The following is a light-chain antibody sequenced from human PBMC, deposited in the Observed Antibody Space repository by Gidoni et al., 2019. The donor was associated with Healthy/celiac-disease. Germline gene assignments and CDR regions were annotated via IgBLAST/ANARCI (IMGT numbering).Light chain of an antibody. CDR2: AAS. Sequence: DIQMTQSPSSLSASVGDRVTITCRASQSISSYLNWYQQKPGKAPKLLIYAASSLQSGVPSRFSGSGSGTDFTLTISSRQPEDFATYYCQQSYSTPRWTCGQGTKVEIK. V-gene: IGKV1-39*01. CDR3: QQSYSTPRWT. CDR1: QSISSY. J-gene: IGKJ1*01.